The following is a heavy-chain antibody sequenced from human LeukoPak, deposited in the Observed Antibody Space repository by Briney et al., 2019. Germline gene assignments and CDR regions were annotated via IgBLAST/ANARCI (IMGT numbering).Heavy chain of an antibody. D-gene: IGHD6-13*01. CDR2: IYTSGST. CDR3: ARDRLSSSWYVRWFDP. V-gene: IGHV4-61*02. Sequence: PSETLSLTCTVSGGSISSGSYYWSWIRQPAGKGLEWIGRIYTSGSTNYNPSLKSRVTISVDTSKNQFSLKLSSVTAADTAVYYCARDRLSSSWYVRWFDPWGQGTLVTVSS. CDR1: GGSISSGSYY. J-gene: IGHJ5*02.